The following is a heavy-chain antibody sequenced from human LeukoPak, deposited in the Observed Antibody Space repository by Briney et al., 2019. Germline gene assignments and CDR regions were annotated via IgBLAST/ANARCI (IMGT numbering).Heavy chain of an antibody. D-gene: IGHD1-26*01. CDR2: IDKKDKGYATAT. V-gene: IGHV3-73*01. CDR1: GFTFSGSA. J-gene: IGHJ5*02. Sequence: GGSLRLSCAASGFTFSGSAIHCVRQSSGKGLEWVGQIDKKDKGYATATAYAASVKGRFTISRDDSINTAYLQMKSLKTEDTALYYCSRYSGTYNWFDPWGQGTLVTVSS. CDR3: SRYSGTYNWFDP.